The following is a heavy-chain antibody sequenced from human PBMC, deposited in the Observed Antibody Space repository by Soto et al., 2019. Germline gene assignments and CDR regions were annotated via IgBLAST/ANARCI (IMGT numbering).Heavy chain of an antibody. Sequence: EVQLVESGGGLVQPGGSLRLSCAASEFTFSNFWMHWVRQAPGKGLVWVSRINSDGSSTNYADSVKGRFTISRDNAKSTLSWPMNSLRADVTAVYYFASEGYRSAWYSFGCWGQGALVSVSS. CDR1: EFTFSNFW. D-gene: IGHD6-19*01. CDR3: ASEGYRSAWYSFGC. CDR2: INSDGSST. V-gene: IGHV3-74*01. J-gene: IGHJ4*02.